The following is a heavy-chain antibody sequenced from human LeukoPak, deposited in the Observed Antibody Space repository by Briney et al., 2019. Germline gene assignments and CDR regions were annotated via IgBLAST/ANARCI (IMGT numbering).Heavy chain of an antibody. J-gene: IGHJ4*02. Sequence: GGSLRLSCAASGFTFSTYGMHWVRQAPGKGLEWVAVIWFDGSNKYYSDSVKGRFTITRDNSKSTLYLQMNSLRAEDTAVYYCARAVGPFDYWGQGTLVTVSS. CDR3: ARAVGPFDY. D-gene: IGHD3-16*01. CDR2: IWFDGSNK. CDR1: GFTFSTYG. V-gene: IGHV3-33*01.